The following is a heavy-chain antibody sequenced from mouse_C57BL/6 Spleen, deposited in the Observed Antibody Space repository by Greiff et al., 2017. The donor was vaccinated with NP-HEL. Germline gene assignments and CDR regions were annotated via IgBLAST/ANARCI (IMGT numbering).Heavy chain of an antibody. D-gene: IGHD1-1*02. CDR1: GYTFTEYT. V-gene: IGHV1-62-2*01. CDR3: ARHEDTTAWFAY. Sequence: VQGVESGAELVKPGASVKLSCKASGYTFTEYTIHWVKQRSGQGLEWIGWFYPGSGSIKYNEKFKDKATLTADKSSSTVYMELSRLTSEDSAVYFCARHEDTTAWFAYWGQGTLVTVSA. CDR2: FYPGSGSI. J-gene: IGHJ3*01.